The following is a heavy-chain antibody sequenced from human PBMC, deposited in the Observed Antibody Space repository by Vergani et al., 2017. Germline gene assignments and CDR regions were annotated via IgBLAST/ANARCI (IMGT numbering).Heavy chain of an antibody. CDR2: IYYSGST. J-gene: IGHJ4*02. V-gene: IGHV4-31*03. CDR1: GGSISSGGYY. Sequence: QVQLQESGPGLVKPSQTLSLTCTVSGGSISSGGYYCSWIRQHPGKGLEWIGYIYYSGSTYYNPSLKSRVTISVDTSKNQFSLKLSSVTAADTAVYYCARVWMRYYDYVWGSAYFDYWGQGTLVTVSS. CDR3: ARVWMRYYDYVWGSAYFDY. D-gene: IGHD3-16*01.